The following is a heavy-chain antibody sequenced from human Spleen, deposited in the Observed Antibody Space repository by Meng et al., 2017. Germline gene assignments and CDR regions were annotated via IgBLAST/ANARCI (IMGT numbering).Heavy chain of an antibody. V-gene: IGHV3-74*01. CDR2: INSDGSST. CDR3: ASCQEETVTPDY. D-gene: IGHD4-17*01. J-gene: IGHJ4*02. Sequence: GESLKISCAASGFTFSSYWMHWVRQAPGKGLVWVSRINSDGSSTSYADSVKGRFTISRDNAKNSLYLQMNSLRAEDTAVYYCASCQEETVTPDYWGQGTLVTVSS. CDR1: GFTFSSYW.